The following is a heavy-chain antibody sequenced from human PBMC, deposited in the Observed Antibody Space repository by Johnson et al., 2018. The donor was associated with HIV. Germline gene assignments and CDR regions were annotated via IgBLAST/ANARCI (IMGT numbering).Heavy chain of an antibody. J-gene: IGHJ3*02. D-gene: IGHD6-19*01. V-gene: IGHV3-30*04. CDR1: GFSFSNYA. CDR2: ISKDGSSA. Sequence: QLVESGGGVVQPGSSLTLSCAASGFSFSNYAMHWVRQAPGKGLEWAAVISKDGSSAYYADSVKGRFTISRDNSKNTLFLEMNSLRVEDTAVYYCARDHSGWWAWALDIWGQGTMGTVSS. CDR3: ARDHSGWWAWALDI.